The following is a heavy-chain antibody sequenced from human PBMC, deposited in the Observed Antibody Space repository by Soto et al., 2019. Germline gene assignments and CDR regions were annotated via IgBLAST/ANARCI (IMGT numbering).Heavy chain of an antibody. V-gene: IGHV3-21*01. Sequence: GGSLRLSCVASGFSLSTYSMNWVRQAPGKGLEWVADITTSSSFRLYADSVKGRFTISRDDARNSLFLQMNSLRVEDTGVYYCARDLGVALATLTLDSWGQGTLVTVSS. D-gene: IGHD2-15*01. CDR1: GFSLSTYS. CDR2: ITTSSSFR. CDR3: ARDLGVALATLTLDS. J-gene: IGHJ4*02.